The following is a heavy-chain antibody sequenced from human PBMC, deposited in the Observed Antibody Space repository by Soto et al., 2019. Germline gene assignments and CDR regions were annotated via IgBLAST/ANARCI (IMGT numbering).Heavy chain of an antibody. Sequence: ASVTVSRKASGYTFTGYYMHWVRQAPGQGLEWMGWINPNSGGTNYVQKFQGRVTMTRDTSISTAYMDLSRLRSDDTAVYYCARGSSFYGSSWYSDYYFDYWGQGTLVTVSS. V-gene: IGHV1-2*02. J-gene: IGHJ4*02. CDR2: INPNSGGT. CDR1: GYTFTGYY. D-gene: IGHD6-13*01. CDR3: ARGSSFYGSSWYSDYYFDY.